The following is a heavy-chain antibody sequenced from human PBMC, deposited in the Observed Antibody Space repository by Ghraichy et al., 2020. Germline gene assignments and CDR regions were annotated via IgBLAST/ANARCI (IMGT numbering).Heavy chain of an antibody. CDR3: ARVPIGWIAV. Sequence: SETLSLTCSVSGGSIRSSIYYWGWIRQAPGKGLEWIGAIYYSGSTYYNPSLKSRVTMSIDTAKNQFSLNLTSVTAADTAKFFCARVPIGWIAVWGKGTTVTVSS. CDR2: IYYSGST. V-gene: IGHV4-39*07. D-gene: IGHD6-19*01. CDR1: GGSIRSSIYY. J-gene: IGHJ6*04.